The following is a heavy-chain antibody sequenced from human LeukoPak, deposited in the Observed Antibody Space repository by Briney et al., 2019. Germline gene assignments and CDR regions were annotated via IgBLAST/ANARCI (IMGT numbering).Heavy chain of an antibody. V-gene: IGHV1-24*01. Sequence: ASVKVSCKVSGYTLTELSMHWVRQAPGKGLEWMGGFDPEDGETIYAQKFQGRVTMTEDTSTDTAYMELSSLRSEDTAVYYCATKVADPTAFGIWGQGTMVTVSS. CDR1: GYTLTELS. CDR2: FDPEDGET. D-gene: IGHD5-12*01. J-gene: IGHJ3*02. CDR3: ATKVADPTAFGI.